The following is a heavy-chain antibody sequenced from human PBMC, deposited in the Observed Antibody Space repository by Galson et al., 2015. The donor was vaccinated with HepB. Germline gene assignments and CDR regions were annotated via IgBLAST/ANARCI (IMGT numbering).Heavy chain of an antibody. J-gene: IGHJ4*02. CDR2: ISGNAVSA. CDR3: ATSHYFYDSIGYYFDF. CDR1: GFTFDIHA. Sequence: SLRLSCAGSGFTFDIHAMSWVRQASGKGLEWVSAISGNAVSARYADSVKGRFTISRDNSKNTLYLQMNSLRAEDTALYYCATSHYFYDSIGYYFDFWGRGTLVTISS. V-gene: IGHV3-23*01. D-gene: IGHD3-22*01.